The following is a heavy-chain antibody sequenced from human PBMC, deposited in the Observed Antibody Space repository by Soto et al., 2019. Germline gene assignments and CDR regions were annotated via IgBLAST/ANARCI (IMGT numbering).Heavy chain of an antibody. J-gene: IGHJ6*02. CDR1: GYTFTSYG. V-gene: IGHV1-18*01. D-gene: IGHD2-15*01. Sequence: QVQLVQSGAEVKKPGASVKVSCKASGYTFTSYGISWVRQDPGQGLEWMGWSSGYNGNTNYAQKFQGRVIMTTDTSTSTVYMELRSLRSEDTAMDYCARGRYCSGGAGRTRGQYYYGMDVWGQGTTVTVSS. CDR2: SSGYNGNT. CDR3: ARGRYCSGGAGRTRGQYYYGMDV.